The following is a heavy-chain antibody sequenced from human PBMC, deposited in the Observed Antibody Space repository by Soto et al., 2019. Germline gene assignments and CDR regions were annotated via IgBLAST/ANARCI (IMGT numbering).Heavy chain of an antibody. CDR3: ARELLFYDSDGFSWDDAFDI. CDR2: IYQSGST. Sequence: SETLSLTCAVSGGSLSSSAYSWGWIRQPPGKGLEWIGFIYQSGSTYYNPSLKSRVTMSLDRPKNQFSLKLSSVTAADTAVYYCARELLFYDSDGFSWDDAFDIWGQGTMVTVSS. D-gene: IGHD3-22*01. V-gene: IGHV4-30-2*01. J-gene: IGHJ3*02. CDR1: GGSLSSSAYS.